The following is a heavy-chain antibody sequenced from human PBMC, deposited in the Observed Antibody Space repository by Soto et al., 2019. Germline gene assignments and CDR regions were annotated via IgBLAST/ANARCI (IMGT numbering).Heavy chain of an antibody. D-gene: IGHD3-3*01. V-gene: IGHV3-7*01. CDR2: IKQDGSET. Sequence: GGSLRLSCAASGLNFNTYWMSWVRQSPGKGLEWVANIKQDGSETHYADSVRGRFTISRDNAKKSLYLQMNSLRAEDTAVYYCAREGFYYDYWSGYTKPYYFDNWGQGALVTVSS. J-gene: IGHJ4*02. CDR1: GLNFNTYW. CDR3: AREGFYYDYWSGYTKPYYFDN.